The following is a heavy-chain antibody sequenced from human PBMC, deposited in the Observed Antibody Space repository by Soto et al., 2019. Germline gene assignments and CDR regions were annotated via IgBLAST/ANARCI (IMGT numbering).Heavy chain of an antibody. CDR1: GGTFSSYS. D-gene: IGHD1-26*01. Sequence: QVQLVQSGAEVKKPGSSVKVSCKASGGTFSSYSINWVRQAPGQGLEWIGEIIPIFGTANYAQKFQGRVTIAADESTSTAYMELSSLRSEYTAVYYCARDGGSHSGGIDYWGQGTLVTVSS. CDR2: IIPIFGTA. J-gene: IGHJ4*02. CDR3: ARDGGSHSGGIDY. V-gene: IGHV1-69*01.